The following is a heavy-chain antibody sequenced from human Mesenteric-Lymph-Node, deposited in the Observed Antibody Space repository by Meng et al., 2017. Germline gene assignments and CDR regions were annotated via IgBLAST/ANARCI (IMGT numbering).Heavy chain of an antibody. D-gene: IGHD3-10*01. J-gene: IGHJ3*02. Sequence: GGSLRLSCKGSGYSFTSYWIGWVRQMPGKGLEWMGIIYPGDSDTRYSPSFQGQVTISADKSISTAYLQWSSLKASDTAMYYCARRGGTMVRGVPYDAFDIWGQGTMVTVSS. CDR3: ARRGGTMVRGVPYDAFDI. V-gene: IGHV5-51*01. CDR2: IYPGDSDT. CDR1: GYSFTSYW.